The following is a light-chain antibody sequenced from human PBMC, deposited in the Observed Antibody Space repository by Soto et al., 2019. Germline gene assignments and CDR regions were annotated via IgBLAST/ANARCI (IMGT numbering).Light chain of an antibody. CDR3: ASFDNDLNCPI. V-gene: IGLV1-47*01. CDR1: ASNVGSTY. CDR2: KNN. Sequence: QSVLTQPPSASGTPGQRVSISCSGSASNVGSTYVFWYQQVPGTAPTLLIYKNNQRPSGVSDRFDGSKSGTSASLAISGLRVDDEADYYWASFDNDLNCPIFGGGTKLTVL. J-gene: IGLJ2*01.